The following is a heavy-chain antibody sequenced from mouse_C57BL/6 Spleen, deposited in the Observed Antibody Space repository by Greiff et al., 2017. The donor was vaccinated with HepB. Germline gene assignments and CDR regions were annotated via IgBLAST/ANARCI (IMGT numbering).Heavy chain of an antibody. CDR1: GYTFTSYW. Sequence: QVQLQQPGTELVKPGASVKLSCKASGYTFTSYWMHWVKQRPGQGLEWIGNINPSNGGNNYNEKFKSKATLTVDKSSSTAYMQLSSLTSEDSAVYYCARSHYYGSSPYAMDYWGQGTSVTVSS. D-gene: IGHD1-1*01. CDR2: INPSNGGN. V-gene: IGHV1-53*01. J-gene: IGHJ4*01. CDR3: ARSHYYGSSPYAMDY.